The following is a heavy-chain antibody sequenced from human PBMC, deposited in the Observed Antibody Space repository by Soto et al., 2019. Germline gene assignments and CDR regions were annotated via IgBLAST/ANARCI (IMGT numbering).Heavy chain of an antibody. D-gene: IGHD5-12*01. V-gene: IGHV2-70*11. CDR3: ARTRVATQLDPFDY. CDR1: WFSLSTSGMC. CDR2: IDWDDDK. Sequence: SGPTLVNSTQTLTLTCTFSWFSLSTSGMCVSWIRQPPGKALEWLARIDWDDDKYYSTSLKTRLTISKDTSKNQVVLTMTNMDPVDTATYYCARTRVATQLDPFDYWGQGTLVTSPQ. J-gene: IGHJ4*02.